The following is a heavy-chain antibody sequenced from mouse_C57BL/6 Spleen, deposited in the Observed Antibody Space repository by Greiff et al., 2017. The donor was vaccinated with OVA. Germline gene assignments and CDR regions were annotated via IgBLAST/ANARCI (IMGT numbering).Heavy chain of an antibody. Sequence: EVKLEESGGGLVQPGGSLKLSCAASGFTFSDAWMDWVRQSPEKGLEWVAEIRNKANNHATYYAVYVKGRFTISRDDSKSRVYLHMNSLRAEDTVIYYCTRSLSYYSNLYAYWGQGALVTVST. CDR2: IRNKANNHAT. J-gene: IGHJ3*01. CDR1: GFTFSDAW. CDR3: TRSLSYYSNLYAY. V-gene: IGHV6-6*01. D-gene: IGHD2-5*01.